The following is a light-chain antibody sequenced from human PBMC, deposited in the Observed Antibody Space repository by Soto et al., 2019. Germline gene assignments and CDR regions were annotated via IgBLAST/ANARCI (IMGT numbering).Light chain of an antibody. CDR1: QSVTSSY. CDR3: HQYGSSPVT. Sequence: EIVMTQSPGTLSLSPGERATLSCRASQSVTSSYLAWYQQKPGQAPRLLIYGASSRATGIPVRFSGSGSGTDFTLTISRLEPEDFVVYYCHQYGSSPVTFGQGTEVEIK. J-gene: IGKJ1*01. CDR2: GAS. V-gene: IGKV3-20*01.